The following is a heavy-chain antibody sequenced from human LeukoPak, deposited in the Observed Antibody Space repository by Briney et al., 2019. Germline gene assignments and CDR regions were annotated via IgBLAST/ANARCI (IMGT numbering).Heavy chain of an antibody. D-gene: IGHD3-22*01. CDR1: GSSISSDYY. J-gene: IGHJ4*02. CDR2: IYHSGGT. Sequence: SETLSLTCSVSGSSISSDYYWGWIRQPPGKGLEWIGSIYHSGGTYYTPSLKSRVTISVDTSKNQFSLKLRSVTAADTAVYYCARDSSAIDSSGYPDYWGQGTLVTVSS. V-gene: IGHV4-38-2*02. CDR3: ARDSSAIDSSGYPDY.